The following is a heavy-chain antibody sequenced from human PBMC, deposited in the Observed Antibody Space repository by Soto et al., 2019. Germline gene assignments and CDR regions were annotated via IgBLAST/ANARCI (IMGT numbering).Heavy chain of an antibody. CDR2: IYSGGST. V-gene: IGHV3-53*01. D-gene: IGHD6-19*01. J-gene: IGHJ4*02. CDR1: GFTVSSNY. Sequence: LRLSCAASGFTVSSNYMSGVRQAPGKGLEWVSVIYSGGSTYYADSVKGRFTISRDNSKNTLYLQMNSLRAEDTAVYYCARDLHSSGWYVDYWGQGTLVTVSS. CDR3: ARDLHSSGWYVDY.